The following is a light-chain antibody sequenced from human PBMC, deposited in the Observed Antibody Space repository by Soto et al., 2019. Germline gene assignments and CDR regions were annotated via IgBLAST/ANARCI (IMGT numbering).Light chain of an antibody. CDR3: QQRSNLIT. Sequence: EIVLTQSPCTMSLSPGERATLSCRASQSVSSSSLAWYQQKRGQAPRLLIHDASSRATGIPDRFSGSGSGTDFTLTISSLEPEDFAVYYCQQRSNLITFGQGTRVEI. J-gene: IGKJ5*01. CDR1: QSVSSSS. V-gene: IGKV3D-20*02. CDR2: DAS.